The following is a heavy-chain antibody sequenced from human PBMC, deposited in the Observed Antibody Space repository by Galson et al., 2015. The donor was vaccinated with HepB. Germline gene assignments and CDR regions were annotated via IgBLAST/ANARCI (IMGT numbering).Heavy chain of an antibody. Sequence: SLRLSCGASEFILSMYWMNWVRQAPGEGLEWVANIKEDGSEKNYADTVKGRFTISRDNAKNSLYLQMNSLRAEDTAIYYCARVKRGEWYSFYYYGMDVWGQGTTVTVSS. V-gene: IGHV3-7*05. CDR3: ARVKRGEWYSFYYYGMDV. CDR2: IKEDGSEK. D-gene: IGHD3-10*01. CDR1: EFILSMYW. J-gene: IGHJ6*02.